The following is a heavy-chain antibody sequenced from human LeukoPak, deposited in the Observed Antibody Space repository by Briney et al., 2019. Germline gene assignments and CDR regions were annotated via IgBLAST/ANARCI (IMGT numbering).Heavy chain of an antibody. CDR3: ARLVGATRWNAFDI. J-gene: IGHJ3*02. CDR1: GYTFTSHF. Sequence: ASVKVSCKASGYTFTSHFMHWVRQAPGQGLEWMGIINPRGGSTSYTQKFQGRVTMTRDTSTSTVYMELSSLRSEDTAVYYCARLVGATRWNAFDIWGQGTMVTVSS. V-gene: IGHV1-46*01. CDR2: INPRGGST. D-gene: IGHD1-26*01.